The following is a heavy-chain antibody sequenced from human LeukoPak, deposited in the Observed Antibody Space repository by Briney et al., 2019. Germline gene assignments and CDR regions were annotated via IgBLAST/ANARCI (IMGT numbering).Heavy chain of an antibody. CDR1: GYTFTSYY. CDR3: ARDYYDSSGYYSNDY. V-gene: IGHV1-46*01. CDR2: INPSGGST. J-gene: IGHJ4*02. Sequence: ASVKVSCKASGYTFTSYYMHWVRQAPGQGLEWMGIINPSGGSTSYAQKFQGRVTMTRDMSASTVYMELSSLRSDDTAVYYCARDYYDSSGYYSNDYWGQGTLVTVSS. D-gene: IGHD3-22*01.